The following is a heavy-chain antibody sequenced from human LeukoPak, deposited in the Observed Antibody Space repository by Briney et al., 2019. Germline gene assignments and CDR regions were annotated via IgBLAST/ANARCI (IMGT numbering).Heavy chain of an antibody. CDR2: IIGEGSET. D-gene: IGHD5-24*01. Sequence: GGSLSLFCAVSGFTFSSFWIYWVRHAPGKGRVWVSRIIGEGSETMYAPSVKGRFTISRDNAKNTVYLQMNSLRAEDTAVYYCARVRMGDDFNPFDYWGQGTLVTVSS. CDR3: ARVRMGDDFNPFDY. J-gene: IGHJ4*02. CDR1: GFTFSSFW. V-gene: IGHV3-74*03.